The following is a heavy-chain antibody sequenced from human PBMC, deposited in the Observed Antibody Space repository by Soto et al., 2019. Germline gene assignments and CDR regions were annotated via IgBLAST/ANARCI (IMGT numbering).Heavy chain of an antibody. Sequence: GESLKISCQASGYRFTTYWISWVRQMPGEGLECMGRIDPTDSYIDYGPSFEGHVTMSVDRSSNTAYLEWSSLKASDSAMYYCSRLGLARDSSGYHGMDFWGQGTMVTVSS. CDR2: IDPTDSYI. CDR1: GYRFTTYW. J-gene: IGHJ6*02. CDR3: SRLGLARDSSGYHGMDF. D-gene: IGHD3-22*01. V-gene: IGHV5-10-1*01.